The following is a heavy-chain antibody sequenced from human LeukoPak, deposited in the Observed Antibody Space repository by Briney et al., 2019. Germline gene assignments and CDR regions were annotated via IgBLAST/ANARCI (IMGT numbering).Heavy chain of an antibody. D-gene: IGHD5-24*01. CDR2: ISAYNGNT. CDR1: GYTFTGYY. CDR3: ARDEVEMATNTYDY. Sequence: ASVKVSCKASGYTFTGYYMHWVRQAPGRGLEWMGWISAYNGNTNYAQKLQGRVTMTTDTSTSTAYMELRSLRSDDTAVYYCARDEVEMATNTYDYWGQGTLVTVSS. V-gene: IGHV1-18*04. J-gene: IGHJ4*02.